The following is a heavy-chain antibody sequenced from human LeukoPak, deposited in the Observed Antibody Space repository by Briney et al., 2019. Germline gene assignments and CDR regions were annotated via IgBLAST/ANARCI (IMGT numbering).Heavy chain of an antibody. V-gene: IGHV3-11*06. CDR2: ISKSGSDT. Sequence: PGRSLRLSCVAFGFTFSDYYMSWIRQAPGKGLEWVSYISKSGSDTNFTDSVRGRFTISRDNAKNSMYLQMNSLRGEDTAVYYCARVGATGTADYWGQGTLVTVS. J-gene: IGHJ4*02. CDR3: ARVGATGTADY. D-gene: IGHD1-1*01. CDR1: GFTFSDYY.